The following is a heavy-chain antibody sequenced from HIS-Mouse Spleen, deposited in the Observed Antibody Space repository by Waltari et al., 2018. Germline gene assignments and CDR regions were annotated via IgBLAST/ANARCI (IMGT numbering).Heavy chain of an antibody. CDR2: IYYSGST. CDR3: ARSPYYDFWSGYSDNWFDP. Sequence: QVQLQESGPGLVKPSQTLSLTCTVSGGSISRGGYYGTWNRKHPGKGLEWIGYIYYSGSTYYNPSLKSRVTISVDTSKNQFSLKLSSVTAADTAVYYCARSPYYDFWSGYSDNWFDPWGQGTLVTVSS. CDR1: GGSISRGGYY. D-gene: IGHD3-3*01. V-gene: IGHV4-31*03. J-gene: IGHJ5*02.